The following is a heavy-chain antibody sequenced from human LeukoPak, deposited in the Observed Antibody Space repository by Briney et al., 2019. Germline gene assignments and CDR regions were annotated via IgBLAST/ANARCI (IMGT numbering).Heavy chain of an antibody. V-gene: IGHV4-31*03. D-gene: IGHD6-13*01. J-gene: IGHJ4*02. CDR1: GGSISSGGYY. Sequence: TPSQTLSLTCTVSGGSISSGGYYWSWIRQHPGKGVEWIGYIYYSGSTYYNPSLKSRVTISVDTSKNQFSLKLSSVTAADTAVYYCASGPRRQQLVWGQGTLVTVSS. CDR2: IYYSGST. CDR3: ASGPRRQQLV.